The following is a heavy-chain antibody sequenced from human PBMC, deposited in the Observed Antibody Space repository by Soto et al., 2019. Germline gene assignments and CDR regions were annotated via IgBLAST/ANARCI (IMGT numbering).Heavy chain of an antibody. CDR2: ISTYNGNT. V-gene: IGHV1-18*01. J-gene: IGHJ4*02. CDR1: GYTFSSYG. CDR3: ARGRPGIEVAGIDY. Sequence: QVQLVQSGAEVKKPGASVKVSCKASGYTFSSYGISWVRQAPGQGLEWMGWISTYNGNTNYAQKLQGRVTMTTDTSKRTAYMELRSLSSDDTAVYYCARGRPGIEVAGIDYWGQGTLVTVSS. D-gene: IGHD6-19*01.